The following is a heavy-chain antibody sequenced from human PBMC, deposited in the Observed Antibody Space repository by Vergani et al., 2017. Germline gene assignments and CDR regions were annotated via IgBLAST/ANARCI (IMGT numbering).Heavy chain of an antibody. D-gene: IGHD3-22*01. CDR1: GGSISSGGYS. CDR3: ARVGDYYDSSGYYHXFDY. V-gene: IGHV4-30-2*01. J-gene: IGHJ4*02. CDR2: IYHSGST. Sequence: QLQLQESGSGLVKPSQTLSLTCAVSGGSISSGGYSWSWIRQPPGKGLEWIGYIYHSGSTYYNPSLKSRVTISVDRSKNQFSLKLSSVTAADTAVYFCARVGDYYDSSGYYHXFDYWGQGALVTVSS.